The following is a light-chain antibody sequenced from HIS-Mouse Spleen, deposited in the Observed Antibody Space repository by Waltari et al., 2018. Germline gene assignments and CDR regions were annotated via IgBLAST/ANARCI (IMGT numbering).Light chain of an antibody. J-gene: IGLJ2*01. V-gene: IGLV2-14*03. CDR2: DVS. CDR3: SSYTSSSTVV. CDR1: SSDVGGYND. Sequence: QSALTQPASVSGSPGQSLTISCTGTSSDVGGYNDVPRYQQHPGKAPKLMIYDVSNRPSGVSNRFSGSKSGNTASLTISGLQAEDEADYYCSSYTSSSTVVFGGGTKLTVL.